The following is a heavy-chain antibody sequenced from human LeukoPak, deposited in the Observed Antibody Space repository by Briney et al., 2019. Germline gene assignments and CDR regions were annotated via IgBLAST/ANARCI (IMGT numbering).Heavy chain of an antibody. Sequence: PGGSLRLSCTSSGFTFSSYWMSWVRQAPGKGPEWVAHIKENGNEQYYADSVKGRFTISRDNAKKSLCLQMNSLRAEDTALYYCARGPGDFDASDIWARGQWSPSLQ. D-gene: IGHD1-14*01. CDR3: ARGPGDFDASDI. CDR1: GFTFSSYW. V-gene: IGHV3-7*01. J-gene: IGHJ3*02. CDR2: IKENGNEQ.